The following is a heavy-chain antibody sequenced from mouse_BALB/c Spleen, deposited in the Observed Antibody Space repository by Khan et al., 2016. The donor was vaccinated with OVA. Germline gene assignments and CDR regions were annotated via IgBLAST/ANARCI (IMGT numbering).Heavy chain of an antibody. V-gene: IGHV1-63*02. CDR3: ARGATWFFDV. CDR2: IYPGGDYT. D-gene: IGHD3-1*01. J-gene: IGHJ1*01. CDR1: GYTFTNYW. Sequence: QVQLKESGGEVLRPGTSVKISCKASGYTFTNYWLGWVKQRPGHGLEWIGDIYPGGDYTNYNEKFKGKATLTVDTSSSTANMELSSLTSEDSAVYFCARGATWFFDVWGAGTTVTVSS.